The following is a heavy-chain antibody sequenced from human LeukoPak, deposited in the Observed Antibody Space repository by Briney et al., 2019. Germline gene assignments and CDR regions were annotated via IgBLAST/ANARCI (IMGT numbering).Heavy chain of an antibody. CDR2: INHSGST. CDR3: SESRRSFDWFDP. V-gene: IGHV4-34*01. CDR1: GGSFSGYY. D-gene: IGHD3-9*01. J-gene: IGHJ5*02. Sequence: PSETLSLTCAVYGGSFSGYYWSWIRHPPGKGLEWIGEINHSGSTYYNPSLKSRVTISVDTSKNQFSLKLSSVTDAETAVYYCSESRRSFDWFDPWGQGTLVTVSS.